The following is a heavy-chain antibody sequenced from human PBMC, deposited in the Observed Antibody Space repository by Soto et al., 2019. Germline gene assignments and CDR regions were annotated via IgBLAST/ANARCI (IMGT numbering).Heavy chain of an antibody. J-gene: IGHJ1*01. Sequence: QVQLVQSGAEVKKPGSSVKVSCKASGGTFSSYAISWVRQAPGQGLYWMGGIIPIFGTANYAQKFQGRVTITADESTSTAYMELSSLRSEDTAVYYSARAGEQLAQAGYFQHWGQGTLVTVSS. CDR2: IIPIFGTA. D-gene: IGHD6-13*01. V-gene: IGHV1-69*01. CDR3: ARAGEQLAQAGYFQH. CDR1: GGTFSSYA.